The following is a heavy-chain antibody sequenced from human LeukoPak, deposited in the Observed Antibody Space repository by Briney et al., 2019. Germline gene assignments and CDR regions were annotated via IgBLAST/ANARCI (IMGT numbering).Heavy chain of an antibody. J-gene: IGHJ4*02. CDR1: EFTFDTYW. CDR2: INPDGSST. CDR3: ARAINYNFDY. V-gene: IGHV3-7*04. Sequence: GKSLRLSCAASEFTFDTYWMTWVRQAPGKGLEWVANINPDGSSTYHVDSVQGRFTISRDNAKNSLYLQMISLRVEDTAVYYCARAINYNFDYWGQGTLVTVSS. D-gene: IGHD4-11*01.